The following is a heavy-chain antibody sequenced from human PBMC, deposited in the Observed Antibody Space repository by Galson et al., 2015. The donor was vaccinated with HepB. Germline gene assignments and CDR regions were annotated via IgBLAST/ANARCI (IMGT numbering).Heavy chain of an antibody. CDR1: GFTFSDYY. CDR2: ISSASSYT. J-gene: IGHJ4*02. V-gene: IGHV3-11*03. CDR3: AGRAGYSYGYGFDY. D-gene: IGHD5-18*01. Sequence: SLRLSCAASGFTFSDYYMSWIRQAPGKGLEWVSYISSASSYTSYADPVKGRFTISRDNAKNSLYLQMNSLRAEDTAVYYCAGRAGYSYGYGFDYWGQGTLVTVSS.